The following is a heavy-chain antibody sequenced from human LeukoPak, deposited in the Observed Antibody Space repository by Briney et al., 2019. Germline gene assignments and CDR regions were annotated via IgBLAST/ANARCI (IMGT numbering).Heavy chain of an antibody. CDR3: AKSPHYDFWSGYYYYFDY. Sequence: GGSLRLSCAASGFTFNDYAMHWVRQAPGKGLEWVSGISWNSGSIGYADSVKGRFTISRDNAKNSLYLQMNSLRAEDTALYYCAKSPHYDFWSGYYYYFDYGGQGTLVTVSS. CDR1: GFTFNDYA. V-gene: IGHV3-9*01. CDR2: ISWNSGSI. D-gene: IGHD3-3*01. J-gene: IGHJ4*02.